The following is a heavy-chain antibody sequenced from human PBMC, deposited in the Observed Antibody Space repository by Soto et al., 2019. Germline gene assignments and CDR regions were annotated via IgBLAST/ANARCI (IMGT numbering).Heavy chain of an antibody. J-gene: IGHJ4*02. CDR2: INHSGST. CDR1: GGSFSGYY. Sequence: QVQLQQWGAGLLKPSETLSLTCAVYGGSFSGYYWSWIRQPPGKGLEWIGEINHSGSTNYNPSLKSRVTISVDTSEKQFSLKLSSVTAADTAVYYCASTHYIWGSYRKRSFDYWGQGTLVTVSS. V-gene: IGHV4-34*01. CDR3: ASTHYIWGSYRKRSFDY. D-gene: IGHD3-16*02.